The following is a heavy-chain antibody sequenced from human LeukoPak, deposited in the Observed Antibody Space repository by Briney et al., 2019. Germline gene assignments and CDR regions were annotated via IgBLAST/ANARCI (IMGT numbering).Heavy chain of an antibody. Sequence: GGSLRLSCAASGFTVSSNYMSWVRQAPGKGLEWVSGIYSGGSTYYADSQKGRFTISRDNSKNTLYLQMNSLRAEDTAVYYCARMVPNYDFWSGLIPDYFDYWGQGTLVTVSS. D-gene: IGHD3-3*01. CDR2: IYSGGST. CDR1: GFTVSSNY. V-gene: IGHV3-53*01. CDR3: ARMVPNYDFWSGLIPDYFDY. J-gene: IGHJ4*02.